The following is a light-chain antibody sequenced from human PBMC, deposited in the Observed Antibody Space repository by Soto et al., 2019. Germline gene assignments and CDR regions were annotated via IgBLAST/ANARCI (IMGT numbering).Light chain of an antibody. CDR3: QQYGSSPWT. Sequence: EIVLTQSPGTLSLSPGERATLSCRASQRVTSNYLAWYQQKPGQAPRLLIYSTSNRATGIPDRFSGSGSGTDFTLTISRLEPEDFAVYYCQQYGSSPWTFGQGTNVDI. CDR2: STS. J-gene: IGKJ1*01. CDR1: QRVTSNY. V-gene: IGKV3-20*01.